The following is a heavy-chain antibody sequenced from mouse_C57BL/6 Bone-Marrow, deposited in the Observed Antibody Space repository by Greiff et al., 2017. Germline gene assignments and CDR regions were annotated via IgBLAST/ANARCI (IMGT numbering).Heavy chain of an antibody. V-gene: IGHV1-85*01. CDR3: ARGWLLPYYFDY. D-gene: IGHD2-3*01. Sequence: QVQLQQSGPELVKPGASVKLSCKASGYTFTSYDIHWVKQRPGQGLEWIGWIYPRDGSTTYNEKFKGRATLTVDTSSSTAYMELHSLTSEDSEVFFSARGWLLPYYFDYWGQGTTLTVSS. CDR2: IYPRDGST. CDR1: GYTFTSYD. J-gene: IGHJ2*01.